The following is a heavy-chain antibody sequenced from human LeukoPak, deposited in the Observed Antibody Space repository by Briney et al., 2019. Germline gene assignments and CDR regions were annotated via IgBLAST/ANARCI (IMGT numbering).Heavy chain of an antibody. J-gene: IGHJ5*02. CDR1: GGSFSSYV. D-gene: IGHD2-2*01. Sequence: GSSVTVSRKASGGSFSSYVISWLRQAAGQGLEWMGGINPIFRTANYAQKFQSRVTITADKSTSTAYMELSSLRSEDTAVYYCASQPAAVNNWFGPWGQGTLVTVSS. V-gene: IGHV1-69*06. CDR3: ASQPAAVNNWFGP. CDR2: INPIFRTA.